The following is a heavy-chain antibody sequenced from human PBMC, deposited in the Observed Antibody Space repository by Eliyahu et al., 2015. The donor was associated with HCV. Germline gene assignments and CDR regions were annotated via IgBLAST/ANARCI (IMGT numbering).Heavy chain of an antibody. CDR1: GFGFGXXW. Sequence: EVQLVESGGGLVQPGGSLXLXXAASGFGFGXXWVTWVRQAPGXGXGWVANIKQDGSDXHYVDSVNGRFTVARDNAKNSLYLQMNNLRAEDTAVYYCARGISYTDGTGYSDDFDYWGQGTLVTVSS. CDR3: ARGISYTDGTGYSDDFDY. J-gene: IGHJ4*02. V-gene: IGHV3-7*01. D-gene: IGHD3/OR15-3a*01. CDR2: IKQDGSDX.